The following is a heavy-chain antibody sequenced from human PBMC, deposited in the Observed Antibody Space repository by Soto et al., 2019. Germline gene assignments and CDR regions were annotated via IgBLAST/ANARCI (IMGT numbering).Heavy chain of an antibody. J-gene: IGHJ2*01. CDR2: IYYSGST. D-gene: IGHD3-10*02. Sequence: KGLEWIGYIYYSGSTNYNPSLKSRVTISVDTSKNQFSLKLSSVTAGDTAVYYCFFFQAEDGIRDVRSVSAFLLNRSSDL. V-gene: IGHV4-59*12. CDR3: FFFQAEDGIRDVRSVSAFLLNRSSDL.